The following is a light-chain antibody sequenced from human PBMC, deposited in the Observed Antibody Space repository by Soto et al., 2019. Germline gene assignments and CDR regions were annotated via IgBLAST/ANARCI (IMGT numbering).Light chain of an antibody. CDR2: GAS. CDR3: QQYNNWPPVT. V-gene: IGKV3D-15*01. Sequence: EIVMTQSPATLSVSPGERATLSCRASQFVSSNLAWYQQKPGQAPRLLIYGASTRATGIPARFSGSGSGTEFTLTISSLQSEDFALYYCQQYNNWPPVTFGQGTRLEIK. J-gene: IGKJ5*01. CDR1: QFVSSN.